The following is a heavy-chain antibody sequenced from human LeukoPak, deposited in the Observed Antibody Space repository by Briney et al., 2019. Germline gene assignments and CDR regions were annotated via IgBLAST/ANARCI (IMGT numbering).Heavy chain of an antibody. J-gene: IGHJ4*02. CDR1: GFTFDDYA. Sequence: GGSLRLSCAASGFTFDDYAMHWVRQALGKGLEWVSGISWNSGSIGYADSVKGRFTISRDNAKNSLYLQMNSLRAEDTALYYCAKIAVAGTYFDYWGQGTLVTVSS. V-gene: IGHV3-9*01. CDR2: ISWNSGSI. D-gene: IGHD6-19*01. CDR3: AKIAVAGTYFDY.